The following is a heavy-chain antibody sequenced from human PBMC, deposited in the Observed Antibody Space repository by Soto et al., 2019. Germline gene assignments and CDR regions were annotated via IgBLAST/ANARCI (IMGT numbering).Heavy chain of an antibody. D-gene: IGHD6-19*01. Sequence: GGSLRLSCAASGFTFSSYAMHWVRQAPGKGLEWVAVISYDGSNKYYADSVKGRFTISRDNSKNTLYLQMNSLRAEDTAVYYCARGISSGWYDAFDIWGQGTMVTVSS. CDR2: ISYDGSNK. J-gene: IGHJ3*02. V-gene: IGHV3-30-3*01. CDR1: GFTFSSYA. CDR3: ARGISSGWYDAFDI.